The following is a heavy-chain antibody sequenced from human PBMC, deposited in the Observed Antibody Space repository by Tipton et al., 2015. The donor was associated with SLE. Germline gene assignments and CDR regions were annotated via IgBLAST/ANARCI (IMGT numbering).Heavy chain of an antibody. CDR3: VGVIASRPYYYCYYMDF. CDR1: GGSFSGYD. Sequence: TLSLTCAVYGGSFSGYDWSWIRQPPGKGLEWIGEINHSGSTNYNPSLKSRVTLSVDTYKNQFFPKLRPVTAADTAVYYCVGVIASRPYYYCYYMDFWGKGTTVTVSS. CDR2: INHSGST. J-gene: IGHJ6*03. V-gene: IGHV4-34*01. D-gene: IGHD6-6*01.